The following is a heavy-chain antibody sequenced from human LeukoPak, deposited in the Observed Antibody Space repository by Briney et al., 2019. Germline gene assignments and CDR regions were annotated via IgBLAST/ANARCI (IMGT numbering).Heavy chain of an antibody. V-gene: IGHV3-20*01. CDR2: ISWKGDTT. CDR1: GFTFNNYA. CDR3: ARHRCSSTTCSFDS. Sequence: GGSLRLSCAASGFTFNNYAMTCVRQNPGKGPEWVSLISWKGDTTAYAESVRGRFTISRDNAKNSLYLHMNSLRPEDTAFYHCARHRCSSTTCSFDSWGQGSLVTVSS. D-gene: IGHD2-2*01. J-gene: IGHJ4*02.